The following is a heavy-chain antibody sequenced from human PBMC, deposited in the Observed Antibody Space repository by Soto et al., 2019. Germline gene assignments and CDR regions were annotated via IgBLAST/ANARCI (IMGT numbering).Heavy chain of an antibody. Sequence: KPSETLSLTCAVYGVSFSGYYWSWIRQPPGKGLEWIGEINHSGSTNYNPSLKSRVTITVDTSKNQCSLKLNSMTAADTAVYYGARGRKQLVLAYYDYYGMDVWGQGPTVTVSS. CDR3: ARGRKQLVLAYYDYYGMDV. J-gene: IGHJ6*02. CDR2: INHSGST. CDR1: GVSFSGYY. V-gene: IGHV4-34*01. D-gene: IGHD6-13*01.